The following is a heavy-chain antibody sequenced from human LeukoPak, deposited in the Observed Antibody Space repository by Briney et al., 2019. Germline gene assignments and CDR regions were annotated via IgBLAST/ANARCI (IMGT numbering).Heavy chain of an antibody. V-gene: IGHV4-39*01. CDR1: GGSITSITNS. J-gene: IGHJ4*02. D-gene: IGHD3-22*01. Sequence: SETLSLTCTVSGGSITSITNSYGWIRQPPGKGLEWIGSIYYSGSTYYNPSLKSRVTISVDTSKNQFSLKLSSVTAADTAVYYCARQYYYDSSGYYYGYFDYWGQGTLVTVSS. CDR3: ARQYYYDSSGYYYGYFDY. CDR2: IYYSGST.